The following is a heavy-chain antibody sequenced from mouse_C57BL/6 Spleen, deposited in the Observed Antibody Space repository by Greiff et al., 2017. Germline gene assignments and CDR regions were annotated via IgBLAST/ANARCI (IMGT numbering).Heavy chain of an antibody. CDR3: AREGLGLLRGGAMDD. Sequence: EVQLVESGGGLVKPGGSLKLSCAASGFTFSSYAMSWVRQTPEKRLEWVATISDGGSYTYYPDNVKGRFTISRDNANNNLYLQMSHLKSEDTAMYYCAREGLGLLRGGAMDDWGQGTSVTVSS. CDR1: GFTFSSYA. CDR2: ISDGGSYT. V-gene: IGHV5-4*01. D-gene: IGHD2-3*01. J-gene: IGHJ4*01.